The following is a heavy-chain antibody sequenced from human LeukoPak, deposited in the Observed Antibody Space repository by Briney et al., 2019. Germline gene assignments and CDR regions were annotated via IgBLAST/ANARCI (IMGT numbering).Heavy chain of an antibody. Sequence: SETLSLTCTVSGGSTSSYYWSWIRQPPGKGLEWIGYIYYSGSTNYNPSLKSRVTLLVDTSKNQLSLKLSSVTAADTAMYYCARTTYYYDSSGYYYYYFDFWGQGTLVTVSS. CDR3: ARTTYYYDSSGYYYYYFDF. CDR2: IYYSGST. CDR1: GGSTSSYY. V-gene: IGHV4-59*01. J-gene: IGHJ4*02. D-gene: IGHD3-22*01.